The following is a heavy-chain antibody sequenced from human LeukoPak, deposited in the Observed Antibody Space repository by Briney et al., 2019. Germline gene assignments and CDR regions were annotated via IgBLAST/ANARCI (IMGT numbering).Heavy chain of an antibody. V-gene: IGHV1-2*02. CDR1: GNTFTGYY. CDR3: ARSSAAAGLTPFDY. J-gene: IGHJ4*02. CDR2: INPNSGGT. Sequence: ASVKVSCKASGNTFTGYYMHWVRQAPGQGLEWMGWINPNSGGTNYAQKFQGRVTMTRDTSISTAYMELSRLRSDDTAVYYCARSSAAAGLTPFDYWGQGTLVTVSS. D-gene: IGHD6-13*01.